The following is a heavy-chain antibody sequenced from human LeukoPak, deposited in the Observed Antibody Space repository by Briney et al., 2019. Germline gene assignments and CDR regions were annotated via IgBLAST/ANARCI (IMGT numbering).Heavy chain of an antibody. V-gene: IGHV4-59*01. Sequence: PSETLSLTCTGSGGSISSYYWSWIRQPPGKGLEWIGYIYYSGSTNYNPSLKSRVTISVDTSKNQFSLKLSSVTAADTAVYYCARGLGGFWSGYLGDYWGQGTLVTVSS. D-gene: IGHD3-3*01. CDR3: ARGLGGFWSGYLGDY. CDR2: IYYSGST. CDR1: GGSISSYY. J-gene: IGHJ4*02.